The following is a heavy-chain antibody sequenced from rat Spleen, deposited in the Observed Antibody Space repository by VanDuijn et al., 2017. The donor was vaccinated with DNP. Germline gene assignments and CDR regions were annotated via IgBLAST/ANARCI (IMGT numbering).Heavy chain of an antibody. V-gene: IGHV5-20*01. Sequence: EVQLMESGGGLVQPGRSLKISCAVSGFTFSDYYMAWVRQAPTQGLEWLASISNDGGTTFYRNSVKGRFTISRDNAKTSLYLQMDSLRSEDTATYYCTTDVYGPDYWGQGVMVTVSS. J-gene: IGHJ2*01. D-gene: IGHD1-11*01. CDR1: GFTFSDYY. CDR3: TTDVYGPDY. CDR2: ISNDGGTT.